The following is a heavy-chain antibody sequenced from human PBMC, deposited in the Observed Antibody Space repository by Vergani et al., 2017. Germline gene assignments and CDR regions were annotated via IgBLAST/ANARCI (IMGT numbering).Heavy chain of an antibody. CDR3: ARERTESSMVREQPDGDYYYYGMDV. Sequence: VQLVESGGGVVQPGRSLRLSCAASGFTFSSYGMHWVRQAPGKGLEGVAVIWYDGSNKYYADSVKGRFTISRDNSKNTLYLQMNSLRAEDTAGYYCARERTESSMVREQPDGDYYYYGMDVWGQGTTVTVSS. CDR2: IWYDGSNK. D-gene: IGHD3-10*01. CDR1: GFTFSSYG. V-gene: IGHV3-33*01. J-gene: IGHJ6*02.